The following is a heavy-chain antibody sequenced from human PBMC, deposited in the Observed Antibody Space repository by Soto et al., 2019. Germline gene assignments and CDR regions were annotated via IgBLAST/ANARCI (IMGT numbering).Heavy chain of an antibody. CDR2: ISTDKGNT. CDR1: GYTFTDYG. CDR3: ATRSPAFDY. Sequence: GPEVQKPGASLKVSCKTSGYTFTDYGITWVRQAPGQGLEWMGWISTDKGNTKYAQKFQGRVTMTTDTPTSTGYMELRSLRSDDTAVYYCATRSPAFDYWGRGTLVTVST. J-gene: IGHJ4*02. V-gene: IGHV1-18*01.